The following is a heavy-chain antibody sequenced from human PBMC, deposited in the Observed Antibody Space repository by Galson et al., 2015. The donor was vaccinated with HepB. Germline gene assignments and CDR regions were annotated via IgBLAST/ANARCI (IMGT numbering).Heavy chain of an antibody. CDR2: IKQDGSEK. D-gene: IGHD3-9*01. Sequence: SLRLSCAASGFTFSSYWMSWVRQAPGKGLEWVANIKQDGSEKYYVDSVKGRFTISRDNAKNSLYLQMNSLRAEDTAVYYCARDRPLRYFDWLPWVYWGQGTLVTVSS. J-gene: IGHJ4*02. CDR3: ARDRPLRYFDWLPWVY. CDR1: GFTFSSYW. V-gene: IGHV3-7*03.